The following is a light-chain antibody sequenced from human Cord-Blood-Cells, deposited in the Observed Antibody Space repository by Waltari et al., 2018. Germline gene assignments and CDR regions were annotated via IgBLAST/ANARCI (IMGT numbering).Light chain of an antibody. Sequence: SSELTQAPAASVALGQTLRNTCQADSLRSYHASWYQQKPGQAPLLVIYGKNNRPSGIPDRFSGSSSGNTASLTISGAQAEDEADYYCNSRDSSGNHYVFGTGTKVTVL. J-gene: IGLJ1*01. CDR1: SLRSYH. CDR3: NSRDSSGNHYV. V-gene: IGLV3-19*01. CDR2: GKN.